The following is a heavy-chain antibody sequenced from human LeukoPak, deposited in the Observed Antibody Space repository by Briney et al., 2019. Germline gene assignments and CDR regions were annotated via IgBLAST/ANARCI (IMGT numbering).Heavy chain of an antibody. D-gene: IGHD2-2*01. V-gene: IGHV4-34*01. CDR1: GGSFSGYY. Sequence: SETLSLTCAVYGGSFSGYYWSWIRQPPGRGLEWIGEINHSGSTNYNPSLKSRVTISVDTSKNQFSLKLSSVTAADTAVYYRARRKRSGCSSTSCLLNWFDPWGQGTLVTVSS. CDR2: INHSGST. J-gene: IGHJ5*02. CDR3: ARRKRSGCSSTSCLLNWFDP.